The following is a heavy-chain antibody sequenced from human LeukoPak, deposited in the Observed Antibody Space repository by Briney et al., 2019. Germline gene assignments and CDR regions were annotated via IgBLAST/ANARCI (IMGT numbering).Heavy chain of an antibody. V-gene: IGHV4-34*01. CDR2: INHSGST. D-gene: IGHD4-17*01. J-gene: IGHJ4*02. CDR1: GGSFSGYY. CDR3: ARRRATVLPRGYFDY. Sequence: SETLSLTCAVYGGSFSGYYWSWIRPPPGKGLEWIGEINHSGSTNYNPSLKSRVTISVDTSKNQFSLKPSSVTAAVTAVYHCARRRATVLPRGYFDYWGQGTLVTVSS.